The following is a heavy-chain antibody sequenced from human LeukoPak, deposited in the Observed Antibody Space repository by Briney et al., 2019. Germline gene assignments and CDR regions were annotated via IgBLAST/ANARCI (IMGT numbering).Heavy chain of an antibody. CDR2: ISGGDERT. V-gene: IGHV3-23*01. Sequence: PGGSLRLSCAASGIVFSNTAMNWARQSPGRGLEWISAISGGDERTFYADSVKGRFTISRDNSKNMVYLQMNSLRVDDTAIYYCGKDGGQYSSGPEFDPRGQGALVTVSS. D-gene: IGHD3-22*01. J-gene: IGHJ5*02. CDR3: GKDGGQYSSGPEFDP. CDR1: GIVFSNTA.